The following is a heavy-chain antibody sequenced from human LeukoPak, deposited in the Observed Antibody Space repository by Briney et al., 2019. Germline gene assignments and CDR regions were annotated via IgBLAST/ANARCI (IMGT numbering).Heavy chain of an antibody. Sequence: GESLKISCAASGFTFSNAWMTWVRQAPGKGLEWVGRIKSKTDGGTADYAAPVKGRFTISRDDSKTTLYLQMDSLKTEDTAVYYCNTWTSPGNSLFDNWGQGTLVTVSS. D-gene: IGHD4-23*01. CDR3: NTWTSPGNSLFDN. CDR1: GFTFSNAW. J-gene: IGHJ4*02. V-gene: IGHV3-15*01. CDR2: IKSKTDGGTA.